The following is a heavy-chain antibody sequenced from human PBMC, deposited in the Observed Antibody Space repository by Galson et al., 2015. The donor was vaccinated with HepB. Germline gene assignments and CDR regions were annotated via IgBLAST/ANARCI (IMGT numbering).Heavy chain of an antibody. CDR1: GLTFSTYA. J-gene: IGHJ3*02. CDR3: AKFFSGTYYLDAFDI. Sequence: SLRLSCAASGLTFSTYAMSWVRQASGKGLEWLSTISGSGGSIYYADSVKGRFAISRYHSKSTLYLQMNGLRAEDTAVYFCAKFFSGTYYLDAFDIWGHGTLVTVSS. CDR2: ISGSGGSI. D-gene: IGHD1-26*01. V-gene: IGHV3-23*01.